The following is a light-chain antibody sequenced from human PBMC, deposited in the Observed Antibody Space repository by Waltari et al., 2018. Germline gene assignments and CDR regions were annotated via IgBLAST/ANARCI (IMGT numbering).Light chain of an antibody. CDR3: QQDYTLPYT. CDR2: GAS. V-gene: IGKV3D-7*01. Sequence: EIVLTQSPATLSLSPGERTTLSCRASQSVSSTYLSWYQQKPAQGPRLLIYGASTRATGIPARFSGSGSRTDFTLTISSLQPEDFAVYYCQQDYTLPYTFGQGTRVEI. J-gene: IGKJ2*01. CDR1: QSVSSTY.